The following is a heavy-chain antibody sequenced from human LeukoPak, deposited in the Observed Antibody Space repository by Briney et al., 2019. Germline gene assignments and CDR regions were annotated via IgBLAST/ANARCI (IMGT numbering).Heavy chain of an antibody. D-gene: IGHD5-18*01. V-gene: IGHV1-69*13. Sequence: SVKVSCKASGGTFSSYAISWVRQAPGQGLEWMGGIIPIFGTANYAQKFQGRVTITADESTSTAYMELSSLRSEDTAVYYCARVRIQLYLTDHYYYYMDVWGKGTTVTVSS. CDR2: IIPIFGTA. CDR3: ARVRIQLYLTDHYYYYMDV. J-gene: IGHJ6*03. CDR1: GGTFSSYA.